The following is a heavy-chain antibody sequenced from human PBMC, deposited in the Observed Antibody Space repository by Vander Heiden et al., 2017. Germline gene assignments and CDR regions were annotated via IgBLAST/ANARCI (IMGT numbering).Heavy chain of an antibody. J-gene: IGHJ4*02. Sequence: EVQLVESGGGLIQPGGSLRLSCAASGFIVSSNYMSWVRQAPGKGLEWVSVIYSGGSTYYADSVKGRFTIFRDNSKNTLYLQMNSLRAEDTAVYYCARAVSGGEFDYWGQGTLVTVSS. V-gene: IGHV3-53*01. CDR1: GFIVSSNY. D-gene: IGHD2-21*01. CDR3: ARAVSGGEFDY. CDR2: IYSGGST.